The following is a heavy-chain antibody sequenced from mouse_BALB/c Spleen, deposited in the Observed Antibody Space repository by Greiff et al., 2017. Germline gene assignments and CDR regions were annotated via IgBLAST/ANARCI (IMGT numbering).Heavy chain of an antibody. CDR1: GFTFSSYA. Sequence: EVQVVESGGGLVKPGGSLKLSCAASGFTFSSYAMSWVRQTPEKRLEWVASISSGGSTYYPDSVKGRFTISRDNARNILYLQMSSLRSEDTAMYYCARGGIGYAMDYWGQGTSVTVSS. CDR2: ISSGGST. V-gene: IGHV5-6-5*01. J-gene: IGHJ4*01. CDR3: ARGGIGYAMDY.